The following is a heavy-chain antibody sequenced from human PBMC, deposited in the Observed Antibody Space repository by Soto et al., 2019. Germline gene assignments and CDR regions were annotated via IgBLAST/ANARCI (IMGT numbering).Heavy chain of an antibody. D-gene: IGHD6-13*01. CDR1: GFSRSTSGAG. Sequence: QITLKESGATLVKPTRTLTLTCTLSGFSRSTSGAGVGWIRQPPGKALECLALSYWDDDKRYSPSLNSRLTITKDTTKNQVVLTMSNMDPVDTAPYYGAHTRGGGGGQPVGYWFDPWGRVTLVSVSS. J-gene: IGHJ5*02. CDR2: SYWDDDK. CDR3: AHTRGGGGGQPVGYWFDP. V-gene: IGHV2-5*02.